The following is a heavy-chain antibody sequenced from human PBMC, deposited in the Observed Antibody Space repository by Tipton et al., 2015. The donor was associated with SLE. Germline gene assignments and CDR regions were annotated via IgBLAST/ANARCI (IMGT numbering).Heavy chain of an antibody. CDR3: ARPPAAGSTYYRDV. CDR1: GYIFSTYG. J-gene: IGHJ6*03. Sequence: QSGAEVKKPGASVKGSCRASGYIFSTYGISWVRQAPGQGLEWMGWFNPYNDNTEYVELLQGRVTMTTDTSTDTAYMELTSLNSDDPAIYYCARPPAAGSTYYRDVWGTGTTVTVSS. CDR2: FNPYNDNT. V-gene: IGHV1-18*01. D-gene: IGHD1-1*01.